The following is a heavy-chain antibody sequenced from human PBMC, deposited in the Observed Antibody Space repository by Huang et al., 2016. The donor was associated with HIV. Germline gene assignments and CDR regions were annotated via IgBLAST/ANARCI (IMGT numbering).Heavy chain of an antibody. V-gene: IGHV3-74*01. J-gene: IGHJ4*02. CDR2: INREGSST. Sequence: EVQLVESGGGFVQPGGSLRLSCAASGFSISSYWMHWVLQAPGKGRVWVSRINREGSSTSCADSVKGRFTISRDNAKNTLYLQMNSLRAEDTAVYYCARDPRIQSWLNFFDYWGQGTLVSVSS. CDR3: ARDPRIQSWLNFFDY. CDR1: GFSISSYW. D-gene: IGHD3-22*01.